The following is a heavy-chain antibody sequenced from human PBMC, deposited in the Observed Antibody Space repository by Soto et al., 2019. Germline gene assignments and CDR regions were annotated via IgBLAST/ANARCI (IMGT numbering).Heavy chain of an antibody. CDR3: AREASVAALNWFDP. Sequence: GGSLRLSCAGSGFTFSNYAVNWVRQAPGKGLEWVAVILYDGSVQHYADSVKGRFTVSRDNSKNTVYLQMNSLTPGGTATYYCAREASVAALNWFDPWGQGTLVTVSS. CDR1: GFTFSNYA. CDR2: ILYDGSVQ. D-gene: IGHD6-6*01. J-gene: IGHJ5*02. V-gene: IGHV3-30-3*01.